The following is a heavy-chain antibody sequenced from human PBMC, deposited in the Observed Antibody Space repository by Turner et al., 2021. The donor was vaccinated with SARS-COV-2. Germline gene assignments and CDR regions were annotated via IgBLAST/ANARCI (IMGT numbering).Heavy chain of an antibody. CDR1: GFTFSTFS. J-gene: IGHJ2*01. CDR3: ARDTGDFDL. Sequence: QVQLVESGGGVVQPWTSLRLSCAPCGFTFSTFSMNWVRQAQGKGLEWVAVISNYGTDKYYAESVKGRFNISRDNSKNTLYLQMNSLRAEDTAVYYCARDTGDFDLWGRGTLVTVSS. D-gene: IGHD3-10*01. V-gene: IGHV3-30-3*01. CDR2: ISNYGTDK.